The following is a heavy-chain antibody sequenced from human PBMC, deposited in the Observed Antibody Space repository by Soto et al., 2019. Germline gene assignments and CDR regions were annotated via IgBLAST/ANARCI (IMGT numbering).Heavy chain of an antibody. D-gene: IGHD2-8*02. CDR2: IFWDDDK. CDR3: AHIYTATGGHFDY. J-gene: IGHJ4*02. V-gene: IGHV2-5*02. Sequence: SGATLVNPTQTLTLTCSFSGVSLSTSGMGVGWIRQPPENALEWLALIFWDDDKRYNPSLKRRLTITKDTSENQVVLTLTNMDPVYTATYYCAHIYTATGGHFDYWGQGTLVTVSS. CDR1: GVSLSTSGMG.